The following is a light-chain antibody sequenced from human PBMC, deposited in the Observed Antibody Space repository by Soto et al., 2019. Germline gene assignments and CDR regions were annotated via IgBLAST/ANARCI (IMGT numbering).Light chain of an antibody. CDR1: SSNIGAGYD. CDR3: QSYDKTLTAYV. Sequence: QSVLTQPPSVSGAPGQRVTISCTGSSSNIGAGYDVHWYHQLPGTAPKLLVSTDNHLPSGVPDRLSASKSGASASLAITGLQPEDEAHYYCQSYDKTLTAYVFGTGTKVTVL. CDR2: TDN. J-gene: IGLJ1*01. V-gene: IGLV1-40*01.